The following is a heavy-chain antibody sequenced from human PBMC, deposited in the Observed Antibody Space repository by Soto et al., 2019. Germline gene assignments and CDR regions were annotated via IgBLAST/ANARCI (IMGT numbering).Heavy chain of an antibody. CDR3: ARAPRLWTYYFDY. V-gene: IGHV3-30-3*01. J-gene: IGHJ4*02. D-gene: IGHD5-18*01. CDR1: GFTFSSYA. CDR2: ISYDGSNK. Sequence: QVQLVESGGGVVQPRRSLRLSCAASGFTFSSYAMHWVRQAPGKGLEWVAVISYDGSNKYYADSVKGRFTISRDNSKNTLYLQMNSLRAEDTAVYYCARAPRLWTYYFDYWGQGTLVTVSS.